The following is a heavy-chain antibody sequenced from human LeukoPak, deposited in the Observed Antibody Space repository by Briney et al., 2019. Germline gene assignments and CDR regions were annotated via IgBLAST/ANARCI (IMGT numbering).Heavy chain of an antibody. V-gene: IGHV1-2*02. D-gene: IGHD6-13*01. CDR1: GYTFTGYY. CDR3: ARPMGSSSWYYFDY. Sequence: ASVKVSCKASGYTFTGYYMHWVRQAPGQGLEWMGWINPNSGGTNYAQKFQGRVTMTRDTSISTAYMELSRLRSDDTAVYYCARPMGSSSWYYFDYWGQGTLVTVPS. J-gene: IGHJ4*02. CDR2: INPNSGGT.